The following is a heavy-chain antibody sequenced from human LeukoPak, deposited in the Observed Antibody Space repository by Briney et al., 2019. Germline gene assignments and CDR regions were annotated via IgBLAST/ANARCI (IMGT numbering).Heavy chain of an antibody. CDR2: ISSSGSTI. CDR1: GFTFSSYE. Sequence: GGSLRLSCAASGFTFSSYEMNWVPQAPGKGLEWVSYISSSGSTIYYADSVKGRFTISRDNAKSSLYLQMNSLRAEDTAVYYCAITGGVAGYFDYWGQGTLVTVSS. CDR3: AITGGVAGYFDY. V-gene: IGHV3-48*03. D-gene: IGHD3-16*01. J-gene: IGHJ4*02.